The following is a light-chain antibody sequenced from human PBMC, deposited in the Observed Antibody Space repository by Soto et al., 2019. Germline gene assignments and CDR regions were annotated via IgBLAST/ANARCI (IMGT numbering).Light chain of an antibody. CDR2: GAS. J-gene: IGKJ1*01. Sequence: EIGITQSPATLSVSPGERAPLSCRASQSVSSNLTWYQQKPGQAPRLLIYGASTRATDMPGTFSGRGSGTEFTLTITSLRPEDFGVYYCQQYRSWPRTFGQGTKVDI. V-gene: IGKV3-15*01. CDR3: QQYRSWPRT. CDR1: QSVSSN.